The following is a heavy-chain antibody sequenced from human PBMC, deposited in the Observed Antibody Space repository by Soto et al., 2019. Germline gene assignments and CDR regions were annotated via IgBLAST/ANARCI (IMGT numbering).Heavy chain of an antibody. Sequence: QVQLVESGGGVVQPGRSLRLSCAASGFTFSDYGIHCIRQAPGKGLEWVATISHDGSNKYYADSVKGRFTIARDNSKNTLYLHMNSLSGDDTAVYSCAQDLSRRLYRYGDYSSCMDVWGRGTTVIVSS. CDR2: ISHDGSNK. CDR1: GFTFSDYG. J-gene: IGHJ6*02. D-gene: IGHD5-18*01. V-gene: IGHV3-30*18. CDR3: AQDLSRRLYRYGDYSSCMDV.